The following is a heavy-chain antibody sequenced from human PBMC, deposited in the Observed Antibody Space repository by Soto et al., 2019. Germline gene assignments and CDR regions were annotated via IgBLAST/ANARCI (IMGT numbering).Heavy chain of an antibody. D-gene: IGHD3-16*01. CDR3: ARMGDVPYYYYGMDV. Sequence: ASVKVSCKASGYTFTSYGISWVRQAPGQGLEWMGWINGYNGNTNCAQKLQGRVTLSTDTSTSRAYMELRSLRSDDSAVYYCARMGDVPYYYYGMDVWGQGTTVTVSS. CDR1: GYTFTSYG. CDR2: INGYNGNT. J-gene: IGHJ6*02. V-gene: IGHV1-18*01.